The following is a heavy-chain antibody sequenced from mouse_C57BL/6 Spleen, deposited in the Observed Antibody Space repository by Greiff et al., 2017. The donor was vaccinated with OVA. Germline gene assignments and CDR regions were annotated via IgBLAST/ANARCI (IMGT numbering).Heavy chain of an antibody. CDR3: ALWSRAMDY. CDR1: GYTFTSYW. J-gene: IGHJ4*01. Sequence: QVHVKQPGAELVKPGASVKMSCKASGYTFTSYWITWVKQRPGQGLEWIGDIYPGSGSTNYNEKFKSKATLTVDTSSSTAYMQLSSLTSEDSAVYYCALWSRAMDYWGQGTSVTVSS. CDR2: IYPGSGST. V-gene: IGHV1-55*01. D-gene: IGHD1-1*02.